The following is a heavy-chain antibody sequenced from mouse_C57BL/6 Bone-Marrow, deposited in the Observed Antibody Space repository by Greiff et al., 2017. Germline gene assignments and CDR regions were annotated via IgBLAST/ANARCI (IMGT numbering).Heavy chain of an antibody. CDR1: GFTFSSYA. Sequence: EVQLVESGGGLVKPGGSLTLSCAASGFTFSSYAMSWVRQTPEKRLEWVATISDGGSYTYYPDNVKGRFPISRDNAKNNLYLQMSHLKSEDTAMYYCARGGWYYYVDYWGQGTTLTVSS. CDR2: ISDGGSYT. D-gene: IGHD2-1*01. V-gene: IGHV5-4*01. CDR3: ARGGWYYYVDY. J-gene: IGHJ2*01.